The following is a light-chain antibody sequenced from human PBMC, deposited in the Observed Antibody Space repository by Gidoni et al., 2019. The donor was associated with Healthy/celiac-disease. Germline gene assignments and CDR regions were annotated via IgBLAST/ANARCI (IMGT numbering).Light chain of an antibody. CDR3: QQSYSTPPLT. CDR2: AAY. J-gene: IGKJ4*01. V-gene: IGKV1-39*01. CDR1: QSISSY. Sequence: IQMTQSPSSLSASVGDRVNITCRASQSISSYLNWYQQKPGKAPKLLIYAAYSLQSGVPSRFSGSGSGTDFTLTISSLQPEEFATYYCQQSYSTPPLTFGGXTKVEIK.